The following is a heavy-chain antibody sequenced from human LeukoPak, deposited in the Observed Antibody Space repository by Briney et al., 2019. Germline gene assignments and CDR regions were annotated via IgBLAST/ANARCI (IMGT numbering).Heavy chain of an antibody. D-gene: IGHD3-22*01. CDR1: GYTFTTYG. V-gene: IGHV1-18*01. Sequence: GASVKVSCKASGYTFTTYGISWVRQAPGQGLEWMGWISAYNGNTNYAQKFQGRVTMTTDTSTTTAYMEMRSLRSDDTAVYYCARVGYPDSSGSRWGQGTLVTVSS. CDR3: ARVGYPDSSGSR. CDR2: ISAYNGNT. J-gene: IGHJ4*02.